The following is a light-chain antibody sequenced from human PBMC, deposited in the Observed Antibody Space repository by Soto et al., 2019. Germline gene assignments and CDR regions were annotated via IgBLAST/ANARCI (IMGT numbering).Light chain of an antibody. J-gene: IGLJ1*01. CDR1: SSDVGGYNS. CDR3: SSFTSSITYV. V-gene: IGLV2-14*01. CDR2: DVT. Sequence: QSSLTQPASVSGSPGQSITISCTGTSSDVGGYNSVSWYRQDPGKAPKLIIYDVTNRPSGVSNRFSGSKSGNTASLTISGLQAEDEADYHCSSFTSSITYVFGTGTKLTVL.